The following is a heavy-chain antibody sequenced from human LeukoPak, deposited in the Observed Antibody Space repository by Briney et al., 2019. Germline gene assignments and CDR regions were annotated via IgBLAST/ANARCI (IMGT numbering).Heavy chain of an antibody. CDR1: GYTLTELS. D-gene: IGHD3-10*01. Sequence: ASVKVSCKVSGYTLTELSMHWVRQAPGKGLEWMGGFDPEDGETIYAQKFQGRVTMTRNTSISTAYMELSSLRSEDTAVYYCARGLNMVRGVIINDYWGQGTLVTVSS. V-gene: IGHV1-24*01. CDR2: FDPEDGET. CDR3: ARGLNMVRGVIINDY. J-gene: IGHJ4*02.